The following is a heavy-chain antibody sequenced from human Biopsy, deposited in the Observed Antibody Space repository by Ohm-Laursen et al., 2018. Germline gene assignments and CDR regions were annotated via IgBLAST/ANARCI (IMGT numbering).Heavy chain of an antibody. CDR1: GGSVSSNTNY. CDR3: ARHPTGFWFDP. CDR2: IFYSGII. J-gene: IGHJ5*02. V-gene: IGHV4-39*01. Sequence: SDTLSLTCTVSGGSVSSNTNYWAWIRQPPGKGLVWIGSIFYSGIIYYNPSLKSRVSISVDTSKNQFSLNLNSVTAADTAVYYCARHPTGFWFDPWGQGTLVIVSS.